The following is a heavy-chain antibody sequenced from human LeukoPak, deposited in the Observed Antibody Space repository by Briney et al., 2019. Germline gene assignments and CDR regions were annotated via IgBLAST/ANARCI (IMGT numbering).Heavy chain of an antibody. CDR1: GYTFTSYG. Sequence: RSSVKVSCKASGYTFTSYGISWVRQSPGQGLEWMGWISAYNGNTNYAQKLQGRVTMTTDTSTSTAYMELRSLRSDDTAVYYCARKVPLGWFDPWGQGTMVTVSS. J-gene: IGHJ5*02. CDR2: ISAYNGNT. V-gene: IGHV1-18*01. D-gene: IGHD7-27*01. CDR3: ARKVPLGWFDP.